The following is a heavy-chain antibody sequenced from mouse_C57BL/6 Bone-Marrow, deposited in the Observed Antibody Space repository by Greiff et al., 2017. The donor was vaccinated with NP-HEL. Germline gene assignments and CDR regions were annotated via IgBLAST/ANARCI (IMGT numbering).Heavy chain of an antibody. J-gene: IGHJ2*01. CDR3: ARSYDYDGYYFDY. CDR1: GFTFSSYG. V-gene: IGHV5-6*02. Sequence: DVMLVESGGDLVKPGGSLKLSCAASGFTFSSYGMSWVRQTPDKRLEWVATISSGGSYTYYPDSVKGRFTISRDNAKNTLYLQMSSLKSEDTAMYYCARSYDYDGYYFDYWGQGTTLTVSS. D-gene: IGHD2-4*01. CDR2: ISSGGSYT.